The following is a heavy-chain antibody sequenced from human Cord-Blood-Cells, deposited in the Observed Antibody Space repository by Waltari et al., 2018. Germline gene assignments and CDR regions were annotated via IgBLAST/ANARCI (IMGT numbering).Heavy chain of an antibody. CDR2: IIPIFGTA. CDR3: ARGEGRTTDGNNWFDP. V-gene: IGHV1-69*06. J-gene: IGHJ5*02. CDR1: GATFSSYA. D-gene: IGHD1-1*01. Sequence: QVQLVQSVAAVKKPGSSVKVSCKASGATFSSYAISWVRQAPGQGLELMRGIIPIFGTANYAQKFQGRVTITADKSTDTAYMELSSLRSEDTAVYYCARGEGRTTDGNNWFDPWGQGTLVTVSS.